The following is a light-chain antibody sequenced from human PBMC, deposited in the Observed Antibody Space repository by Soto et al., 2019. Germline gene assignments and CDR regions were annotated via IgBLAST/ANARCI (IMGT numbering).Light chain of an antibody. J-gene: IGKJ5*01. V-gene: IGKV3-20*01. CDR3: QQYGTSEII. CDR1: QTLSNSF. Sequence: EIVLTQSPSTLSVSQGERAPLSCMASQTLSNSFIAGYQQKPGQAPRLLIYDTSSRATGVPDRYSASGSGTDFTLTISRLEPEDFAVFFCQQYGTSEIIFGQGTRLEI. CDR2: DTS.